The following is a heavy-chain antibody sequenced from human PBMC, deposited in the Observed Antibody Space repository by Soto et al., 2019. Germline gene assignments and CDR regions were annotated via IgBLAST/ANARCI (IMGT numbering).Heavy chain of an antibody. CDR1: GGSISSGDYY. D-gene: IGHD2-15*01. V-gene: IGHV4-30-4*01. Sequence: ASETLSLTCTVSGGSISSGDYYWSWIRQPPGKGLEWIGYIYYSGSTYYNPSLKSRVTISVDTSKNQFSLKLSSVTAADTAVYYCARSVGGCSGGSCPDYWGQGTLVTVSS. J-gene: IGHJ4*02. CDR2: IYYSGST. CDR3: ARSVGGCSGGSCPDY.